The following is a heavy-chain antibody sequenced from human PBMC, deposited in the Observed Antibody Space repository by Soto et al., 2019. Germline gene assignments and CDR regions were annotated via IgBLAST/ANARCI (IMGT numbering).Heavy chain of an antibody. CDR1: GGSISSYY. CDR3: AREFFGAGNWFDP. V-gene: IGHV4-59*01. Sequence: SETLSLTCTVSGGSISSYYWGWIRQPPGKGLEWIGYIYYSGSTNYNPSLKSRVTISVDTSKNQFSLKLSSVTAADTAVYYCAREFFGAGNWFDPWGQGTLVTVSS. D-gene: IGHD3-3*01. J-gene: IGHJ5*02. CDR2: IYYSGST.